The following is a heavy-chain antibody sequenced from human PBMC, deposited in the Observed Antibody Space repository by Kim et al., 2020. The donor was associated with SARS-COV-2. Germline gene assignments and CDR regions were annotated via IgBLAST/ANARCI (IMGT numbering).Heavy chain of an antibody. CDR1: GFTFTSSA. Sequence: SVKVSCKASGFTFTSSAVQWVRQARGQRLEWIGWIVVGSGNTNYAQKFRERVTITRDMSTSTAYMELSSLRSEDTAVYYCAADEGPVHQLGRTDIDYWGQGTLVTVSS. CDR3: AADEGPVHQLGRTDIDY. J-gene: IGHJ4*02. D-gene: IGHD6-13*01. CDR2: IVVGSGNT. V-gene: IGHV1-58*01.